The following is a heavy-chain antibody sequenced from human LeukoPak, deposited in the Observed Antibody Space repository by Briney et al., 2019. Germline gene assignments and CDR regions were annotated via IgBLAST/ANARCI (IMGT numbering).Heavy chain of an antibody. V-gene: IGHV4-39*07. CDR1: GGSISSSSYY. CDR3: ARKSRYYDSSGYYGYWFDP. CDR2: IYHSGST. D-gene: IGHD3-22*01. Sequence: SETLSLTCTVSGGSISSSSYYWGWIRQPPGKGLEWIGSIYHSGSTYYNPSLKSRVTISVDTSKNQFSLKLSSVTAADTAVYYCARKSRYYDSSGYYGYWFDPWGQGTLVTVSS. J-gene: IGHJ5*02.